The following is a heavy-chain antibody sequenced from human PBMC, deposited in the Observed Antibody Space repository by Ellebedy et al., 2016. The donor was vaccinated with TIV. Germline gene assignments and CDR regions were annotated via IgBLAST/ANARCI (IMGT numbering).Heavy chain of an antibody. CDR1: GGSFSDYY. CDR2: INHSGSA. Sequence: SETLSLTXAVYGGSFSDYYWSWIRQPPGKGLEWIGEINHSGSANYNPSLKSRVTMSVDTSKNQFSLKLSSVTAADTAVYYCARRDTYSLAYWGQGILVTVFS. D-gene: IGHD4-11*01. J-gene: IGHJ4*02. CDR3: ARRDTYSLAY. V-gene: IGHV4-34*01.